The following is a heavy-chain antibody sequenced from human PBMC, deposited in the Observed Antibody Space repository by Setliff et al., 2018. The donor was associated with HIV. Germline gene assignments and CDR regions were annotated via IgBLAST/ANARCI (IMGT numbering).Heavy chain of an antibody. D-gene: IGHD3-10*01. Sequence: SGGSLRLSCTTSGLTFGDYALSWVRQAPGKGLEWVGFIRSEAYGGTREYAASVKGRFTISRDDSKSIAYLQMNSLKAEDTAVYYCGRAKSWYYYMDVWGKGTTVTVSS. J-gene: IGHJ6*03. CDR2: IRSEAYGGTR. CDR3: GRAKSWYYYMDV. CDR1: GLTFGDYA. V-gene: IGHV3-49*04.